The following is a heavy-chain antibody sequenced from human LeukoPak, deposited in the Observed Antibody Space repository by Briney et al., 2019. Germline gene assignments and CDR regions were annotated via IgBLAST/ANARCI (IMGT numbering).Heavy chain of an antibody. CDR2: IKQDGSEK. J-gene: IGHJ4*02. D-gene: IGHD1-26*01. CDR1: GFTFSNYW. V-gene: IGHV3-7*03. Sequence: GGSLRLSCAASGFTFSNYWMSWVRQAPGKGLEWVANIKQDGSEKYYVDSVKGRFTNSRDNSKNTLYLQMNSLRAEDTAVYYCAKSDSGSYSEFDYWGQGTLVTVSS. CDR3: AKSDSGSYSEFDY.